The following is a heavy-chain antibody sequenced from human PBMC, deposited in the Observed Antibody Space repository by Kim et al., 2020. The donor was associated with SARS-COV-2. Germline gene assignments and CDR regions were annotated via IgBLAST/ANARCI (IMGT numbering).Heavy chain of an antibody. J-gene: IGHJ5*02. CDR1: GFTFSSYA. CDR2: ISYDGSNK. D-gene: IGHD2-15*01. Sequence: GGSLRLSCAASGFTFSSYAMHWVRQAPGKGLEWVAVISYDGSNKYYADSVKGRFTISRDNSKNTLYLQMNSLRAEDTAVYYCARDSGLLMLGDWFDPWGQGTLVTVSS. CDR3: ARDSGLLMLGDWFDP. V-gene: IGHV3-30*04.